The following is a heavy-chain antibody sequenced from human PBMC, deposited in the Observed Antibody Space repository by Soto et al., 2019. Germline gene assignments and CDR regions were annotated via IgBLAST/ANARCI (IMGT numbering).Heavy chain of an antibody. D-gene: IGHD3-9*01. J-gene: IGHJ4*02. CDR2: IYHSGST. CDR1: GGSISSGGYS. Sequence: SETLSLTCAVSGGSISSGGYSWSWIRQPPGKGLEWIGYIYHSGSTYYNPSLKSRVTISVDRSKNQFSLKLSSVTAADTAVYYCGGVDWLLSRDYWGQGTLVTVSS. V-gene: IGHV4-30-2*01. CDR3: GGVDWLLSRDY.